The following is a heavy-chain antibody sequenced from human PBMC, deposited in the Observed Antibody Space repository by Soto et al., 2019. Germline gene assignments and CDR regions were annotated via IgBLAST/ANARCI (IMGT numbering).Heavy chain of an antibody. CDR3: AINSGYYHYFDY. J-gene: IGHJ4*02. V-gene: IGHV4-34*01. CDR2: INHSGST. CDR1: GGSFSGYY. D-gene: IGHD3-22*01. Sequence: SETLSLTCAVYGGSFSGYYWSWIRQPPGKGLEWIGEINHSGSTNYNPSPKSRVTISVDTSKNQFSLKLSSVTAADTAVYYCAINSGYYHYFDYWGQGTLVTVSS.